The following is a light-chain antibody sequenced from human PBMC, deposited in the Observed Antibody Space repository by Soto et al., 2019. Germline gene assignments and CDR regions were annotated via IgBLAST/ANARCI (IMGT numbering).Light chain of an antibody. CDR1: QSLSSSY. J-gene: IGKJ4*01. V-gene: IGKV3-15*01. CDR3: HPCNKWPLT. Sequence: EIVSTRYQSILSVSPGERATXSCRASQSLSSSYLAWYQQKPGQVPRLLIYGASTRATGVPARFSGSGSGTEFTLTVSTQQSEDFAIYYCHPCNKWPLTFAARTKVEIK. CDR2: GAS.